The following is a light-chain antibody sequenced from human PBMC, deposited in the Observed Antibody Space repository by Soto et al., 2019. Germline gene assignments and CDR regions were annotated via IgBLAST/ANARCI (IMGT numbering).Light chain of an antibody. J-gene: IGKJ2*01. CDR3: QQYSDWPPAYT. CDR1: QSVGTK. Sequence: EIVLTQSPATLSVSPGEGATLSCRASQSVGTKLAWYQQKPGQAPRLLIFGVSTRAIGVPARFSGSGSATDFSLTISHLESEDFAVYYCQQYSDWPPAYTFGQGTQLEIK. CDR2: GVS. V-gene: IGKV3-15*01.